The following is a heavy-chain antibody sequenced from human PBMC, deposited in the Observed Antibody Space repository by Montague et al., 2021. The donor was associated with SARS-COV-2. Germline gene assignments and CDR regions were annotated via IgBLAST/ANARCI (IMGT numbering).Heavy chain of an antibody. D-gene: IGHD1-7*01. Sequence: SETLSLTCNVYGDSITNTHYFWSWIRQPPGKALEWIGSIYHNGKTYYNPSLERRALLSIDTSKNQFSLRLSSAIASDTAVYYCAVELNYFFDYWGQGFLVSVSS. CDR2: IYHNGKT. CDR3: AVELNYFFDY. J-gene: IGHJ4*02. CDR1: GDSITNTHYF. V-gene: IGHV4-39*01.